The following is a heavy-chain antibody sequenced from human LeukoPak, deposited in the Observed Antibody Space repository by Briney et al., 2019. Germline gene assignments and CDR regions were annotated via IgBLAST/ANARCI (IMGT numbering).Heavy chain of an antibody. V-gene: IGHV4-39*01. CDR2: IYYSGST. Sequence: ASETLSLTCTVSGGSISSSSYYWGWIRQPPGKGLEWIGSIYYSGSTCYNPSLKSRVTISVDTSKNQFSLKLSSVTAADTAVYYCARQRYCSSTSCYEIGYYYYMDVWGKGTTVTVSS. CDR3: ARQRYCSSTSCYEIGYYYYMDV. CDR1: GGSISSSSYY. D-gene: IGHD2-2*01. J-gene: IGHJ6*03.